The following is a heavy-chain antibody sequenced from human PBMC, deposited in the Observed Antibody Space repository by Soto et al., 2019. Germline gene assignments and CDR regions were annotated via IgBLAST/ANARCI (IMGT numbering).Heavy chain of an antibody. J-gene: IGHJ5*02. V-gene: IGHV6-1*01. CDR3: AREGAVAGADWLGP. CDR1: GDSISRNIAA. Sequence: PSQTLSLTCFISGDSISRNIAAWSWIRQSPSRGLEWLGRTYYKSKWYNEYAVSVKSRITINPDTSKNQFSLQLNSVTPEDTAVYFCAREGAVAGADWLGPWGQGTLVTVSS. CDR2: TYYKSKWYN. D-gene: IGHD6-19*01.